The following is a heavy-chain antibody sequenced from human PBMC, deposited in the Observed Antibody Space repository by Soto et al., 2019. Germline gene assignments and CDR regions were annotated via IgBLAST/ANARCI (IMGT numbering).Heavy chain of an antibody. J-gene: IGHJ5*02. Sequence: SETLSLTCTVSGGSISSYYWSWIRQPPGKGLEWIGYIYYSGSTNYNPSLKSRVTISVGTSKNQFSLKLSSVTAADTAVYYCARERHAYCGGDCYSDWFDPWGQGTLVTVSS. V-gene: IGHV4-59*01. CDR3: ARERHAYCGGDCYSDWFDP. CDR1: GGSISSYY. CDR2: IYYSGST. D-gene: IGHD2-21*02.